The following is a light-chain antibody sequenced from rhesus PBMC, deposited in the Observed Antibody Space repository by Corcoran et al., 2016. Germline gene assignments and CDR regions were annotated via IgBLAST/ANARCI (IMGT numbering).Light chain of an antibody. CDR2: KAS. CDR1: QSMSSW. J-gene: IGKJ4*01. Sequence: DIQMTQSPSSLSASVGDTVTITCRASQSMSSWLDWYQQKPGKAPKLLSYKASSLQSGVPSRFSGSGSWTDFTRTISSLQPEDFATYYCLQYSTSPLTFGGGTKVELK. CDR3: LQYSTSPLT. V-gene: IGKV1-22*01.